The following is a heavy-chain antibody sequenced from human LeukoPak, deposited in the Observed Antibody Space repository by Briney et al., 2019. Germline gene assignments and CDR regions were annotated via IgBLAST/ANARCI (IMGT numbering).Heavy chain of an antibody. J-gene: IGHJ4*02. D-gene: IGHD1-26*01. CDR1: GFTFSSYA. V-gene: IGHV3-23*01. CDR3: ARDVVGAINYFDY. CDR2: ISGSGGST. Sequence: GGSLRLSCAASGFTFSSYAMTWVRQAPGKGLEWVSAISGSGGSTYYADSVKGRFTISRDNSKNTLYLQMNSLRAEDTAVYYCARDVVGAINYFDYWGQGTLVTVSS.